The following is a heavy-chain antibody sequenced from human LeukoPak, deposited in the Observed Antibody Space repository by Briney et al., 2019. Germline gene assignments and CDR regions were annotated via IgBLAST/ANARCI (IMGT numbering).Heavy chain of an antibody. CDR2: INHSGGT. V-gene: IGHV4-34*01. CDR3: GRGVFIVPAVLALDY. J-gene: IGHJ4*02. CDR1: GGSFSGYY. D-gene: IGHD2-2*01. Sequence: SETLSLTCAVYGGSFSGYYWSWIRQPPGKGLEWIGEINHSGGTNYNPSLKSRVTISVDTSKNQFSLKLSSVTAADTAVYYCGRGVFIVPAVLALDYWGQGTPVTVSS.